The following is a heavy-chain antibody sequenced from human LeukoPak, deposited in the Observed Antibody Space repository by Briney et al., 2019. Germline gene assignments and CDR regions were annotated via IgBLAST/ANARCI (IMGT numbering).Heavy chain of an antibody. V-gene: IGHV4-39*01. D-gene: IGHD6-13*01. J-gene: IGHJ4*02. CDR2: INYSGNT. CDR1: GGSVSSSDYY. Sequence: SETLSLTCTVSGGSVSSSDYYWGWIRQPPGKGLEWIGSINYSGNTYYNPSLKNRVTISVDTSKNQFSLKLSSVTAADTAVFFCSRTPGRVAAAPVDYWGQGTLVTVSS. CDR3: SRTPGRVAAAPVDY.